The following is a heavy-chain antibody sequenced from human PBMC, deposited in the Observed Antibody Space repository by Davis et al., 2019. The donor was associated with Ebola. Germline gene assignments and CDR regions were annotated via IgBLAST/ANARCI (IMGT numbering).Heavy chain of an antibody. J-gene: IGHJ4*02. V-gene: IGHV3-21*01. CDR1: GSTFSTHG. CDR3: ARGRLTGTDYFDY. D-gene: IGHD1-20*01. CDR2: ISSGSSYI. Sequence: GGSLRLSCAVSGSTFSTHGMNWVRQAPGKGLEWVSSISSGSSYIYYADSVKSRFTISRDNAKNSLYLQMNSLRAEDTAVYYCARGRLTGTDYFDYCGQGTLVAVSS.